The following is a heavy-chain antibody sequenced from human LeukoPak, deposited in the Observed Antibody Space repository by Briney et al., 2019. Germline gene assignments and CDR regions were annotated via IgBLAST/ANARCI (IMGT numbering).Heavy chain of an antibody. D-gene: IGHD3/OR15-3a*01. Sequence: GGSLRLSCAASGFTFSSYWMHWVRQAPGKGLVWVSRVNSDGSSTTYADSVKGRFTISRDNAKNTLYLQMNSLRDEDTAVYYCATGLTAFDYWGQGTLVTVSS. V-gene: IGHV3-74*01. CDR3: ATGLTAFDY. CDR1: GFTFSSYW. CDR2: VNSDGSST. J-gene: IGHJ4*02.